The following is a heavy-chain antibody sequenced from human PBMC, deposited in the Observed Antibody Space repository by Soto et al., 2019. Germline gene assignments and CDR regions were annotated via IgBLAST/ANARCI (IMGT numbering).Heavy chain of an antibody. CDR3: ASHVETAKGYYYGMDV. Sequence: GESLKISCKGSGYSFTNYWIGWVRQMPGKGLEWMGIINPADSESTYSPYFQGQVTISADKSISTAYLQWSSLKASDTAMYYCASHVETAKGYYYGMDVWGQGTTVTVPS. V-gene: IGHV5-51*01. D-gene: IGHD5-18*01. CDR1: GYSFTNYW. J-gene: IGHJ6*02. CDR2: INPADSES.